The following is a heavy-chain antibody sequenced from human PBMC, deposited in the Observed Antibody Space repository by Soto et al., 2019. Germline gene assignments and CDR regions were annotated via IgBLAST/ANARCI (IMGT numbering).Heavy chain of an antibody. CDR3: AKDNGKIVDAFDI. V-gene: IGHV3-73*01. CDR1: GCIFGGSA. Sequence: PGGALRLSWAAPGCIFGGSAMHWGPQASGKGLEWVGRIRSKANSYATAYAASVKGRFTISRDDSKNTAYLQMNSLKTEDTAVYYCAKDNGKIVDAFDIWGQGTMVTVSS. D-gene: IGHD3-22*01. J-gene: IGHJ3*02. CDR2: IRSKANSYAT.